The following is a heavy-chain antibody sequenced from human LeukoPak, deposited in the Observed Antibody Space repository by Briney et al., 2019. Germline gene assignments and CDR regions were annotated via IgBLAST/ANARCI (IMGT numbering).Heavy chain of an antibody. CDR1: GFIFSSYA. D-gene: IGHD4-11*01. CDR3: AKSPTVTVPAG. V-gene: IGHV3-23*01. Sequence: GGSLRLSCAASGFIFSSYAMSWVRQAPGKGLEWVSAISGSGGSTYYADSVKGRFTVSRDNSKNTLYLQMNSLRAEDTAVYYCAKSPTVTVPAGWGQGTLVTVSS. CDR2: ISGSGGST. J-gene: IGHJ4*02.